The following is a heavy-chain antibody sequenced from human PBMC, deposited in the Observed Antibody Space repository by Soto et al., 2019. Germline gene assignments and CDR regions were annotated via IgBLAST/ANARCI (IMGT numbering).Heavy chain of an antibody. CDR3: ARDSDLWFYFDY. CDR1: GGSISSGDYY. D-gene: IGHD2-21*01. J-gene: IGHJ4*02. Sequence: SETLSLTCTVSGGSISSGDYYWSWIRQPPGKGLEWIGYIYYSGSTYYNPSLKSRVTMSVDTSKNQFSLKLNSVTAADTAVYYCARDSDLWFYFDYWGQGTLVTVSS. V-gene: IGHV4-30-4*01. CDR2: IYYSGST.